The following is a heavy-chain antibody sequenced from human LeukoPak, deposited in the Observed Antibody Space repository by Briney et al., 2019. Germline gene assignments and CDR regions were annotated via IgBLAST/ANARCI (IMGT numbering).Heavy chain of an antibody. D-gene: IGHD3-22*01. V-gene: IGHV3-30*04. Sequence: TGGSLRLSCAASGFTFSSYAMHWVRQAPGKGLEWVAVISYDGSNKYYADSVKGRFTISRGNSKNTLYLQMNSLRAEDTAVYYCARDAEYYYDSSGYYYWGQGTLVTVSS. CDR2: ISYDGSNK. CDR3: ARDAEYYYDSSGYYY. J-gene: IGHJ4*02. CDR1: GFTFSSYA.